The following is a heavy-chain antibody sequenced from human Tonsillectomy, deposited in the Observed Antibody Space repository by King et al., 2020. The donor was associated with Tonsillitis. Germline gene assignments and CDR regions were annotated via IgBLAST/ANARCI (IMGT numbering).Heavy chain of an antibody. CDR3: ARETSYDFWSGYPNWFDP. CDR1: GGSISSGSYY. CDR2: IYTSGST. J-gene: IGHJ5*02. V-gene: IGHV4-61*02. Sequence: QLQESGPGLVKPSQTLSLTCNVSGGSISSGSYYWSWIRQPAGKGLEWIGRIYTSGSTNYNPPLKSRVTMSVATSKNQFSLKRSSVTAADTAVYYCARETSYDFWSGYPNWFDPWGQGTLVTVSS. D-gene: IGHD3-3*01.